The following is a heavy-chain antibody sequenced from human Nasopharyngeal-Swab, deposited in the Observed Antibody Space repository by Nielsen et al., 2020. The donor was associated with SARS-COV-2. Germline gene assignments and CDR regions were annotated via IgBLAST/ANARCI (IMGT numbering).Heavy chain of an antibody. V-gene: IGHV3-48*03. CDR3: ARPTGFGEAGYFDY. CDR1: GFTFSSYE. Sequence: GESLKISCAASGFTFSSYEMNWVRQAPRKGLEWVSYISSSGSTIYYADSVKGRFTISRDNAKNSLYLQMNSLRAEDTTVYYCARPTGFGEAGYFDYWGQGTLVTVSS. J-gene: IGHJ4*02. D-gene: IGHD3-10*01. CDR2: ISSSGSTI.